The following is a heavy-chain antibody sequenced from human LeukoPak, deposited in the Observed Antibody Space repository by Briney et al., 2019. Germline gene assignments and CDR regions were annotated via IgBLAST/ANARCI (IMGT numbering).Heavy chain of an antibody. J-gene: IGHJ5*02. CDR3: ARWEGQWLVRDWFDP. CDR1: GYTFTSYG. D-gene: IGHD6-19*01. V-gene: IGHV1-69*13. CDR2: IIPIFGTA. Sequence: SVKVSCKASGYTFTSYGISWVRQAPGQGLEWMGGIIPIFGTANYAQKFQGRVTITADESTSTAYMELSSLRSEDTAVYYCARWEGQWLVRDWFDPWGQGTLVTVSS.